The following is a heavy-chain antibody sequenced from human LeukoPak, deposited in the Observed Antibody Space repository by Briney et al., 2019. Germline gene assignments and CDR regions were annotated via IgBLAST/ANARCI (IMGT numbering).Heavy chain of an antibody. CDR3: AIMHPYYDGSGYWVQ. CDR2: ISTSGGSS. CDR1: GFTFSNAW. Sequence: GGSLRLSCAASGFTFSNAWMSWVRQAPGKGLEWVSGISTSGGSSSYADSVKGRFTISRDNPRNTLYTQMNSLRAEDTALYYCAIMHPYYDGSGYWVQWGQGTLVTVSS. D-gene: IGHD3-22*01. V-gene: IGHV3-23*01. J-gene: IGHJ4*02.